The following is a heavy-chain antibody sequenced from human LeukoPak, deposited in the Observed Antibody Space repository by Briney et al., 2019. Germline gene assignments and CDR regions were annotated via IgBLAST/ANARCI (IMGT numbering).Heavy chain of an antibody. Sequence: ASVKVSSKASEYRFTGYYIHWVRQAPGQGLEWMGWINPNSGDTHYAQKFQGRVTMTRDTSINTAYMELSSLRSEDTAVYYCARTHGVFQVPKNYYYMDVWGKGTTVTVSS. V-gene: IGHV1-2*02. CDR3: ARTHGVFQVPKNYYYMDV. CDR1: EYRFTGYY. D-gene: IGHD3-10*02. CDR2: INPNSGDT. J-gene: IGHJ6*03.